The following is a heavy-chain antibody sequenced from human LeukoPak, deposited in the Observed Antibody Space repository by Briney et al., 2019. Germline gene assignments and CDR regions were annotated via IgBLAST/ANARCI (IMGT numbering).Heavy chain of an antibody. J-gene: IGHJ4*02. CDR3: AGYGSATAISR. D-gene: IGHD3-10*01. CDR1: GGSISNYY. V-gene: IGHV4-59*01. CDR2: INYSGST. Sequence: PSETLSLTCTVSGGSISNYYWNWIRQPPGRGLEWIGYINYSGSTNYNPSLKSRVTISVDTSKNQFSLKVTSVTAADTAVYYCAGYGSATAISRWGQGTLVTVSS.